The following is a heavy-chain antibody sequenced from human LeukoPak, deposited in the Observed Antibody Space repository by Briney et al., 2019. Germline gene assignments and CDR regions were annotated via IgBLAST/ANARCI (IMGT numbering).Heavy chain of an antibody. CDR3: ARGAHVRMYDSNHNCFDP. CDR2: ISAYNGNT. D-gene: IGHD3-22*01. CDR1: GYTFTSYG. Sequence: ASVKLSCKASGYTFTSYGISWVRQAPGQGLEWMGWISAYNGNTNYAQKLQGRVTMTTDTSTSTAYMELRSLRSDDTAVYYSARGAHVRMYDSNHNCFDPWGQGTLVTVSS. V-gene: IGHV1-18*01. J-gene: IGHJ5*02.